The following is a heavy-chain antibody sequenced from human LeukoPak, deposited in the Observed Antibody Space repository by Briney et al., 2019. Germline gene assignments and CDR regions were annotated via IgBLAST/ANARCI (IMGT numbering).Heavy chain of an antibody. J-gene: IGHJ4*02. V-gene: IGHV3-23*01. CDR3: AKHRGNYYSPFDY. Sequence: GGSLRPSCEASEFTFSSYARSWVVKTQGKGLRWASGISGSSGSTYYVDSVKGRFTISRDNSKNTLYMQMNSLRADDTAVYYCAKHRGNYYSPFDYWGQGTLVTVSS. CDR1: EFTFSSYA. D-gene: IGHD3-10*01. CDR2: ISGSSGST.